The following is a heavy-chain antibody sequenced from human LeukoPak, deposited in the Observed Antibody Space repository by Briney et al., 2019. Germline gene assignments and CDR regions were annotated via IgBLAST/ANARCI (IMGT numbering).Heavy chain of an antibody. CDR1: GYTFTGYY. D-gene: IGHD6-25*01. CDR2: INPNSGGT. Sequence: GSVKVSCKAPGYTFTGYYMHWVRQAPGQGLEWMGWINPNSGGTNYAQKFQGRVTMTGGTSISTAYMELSRLRSDDTAVYYCARDFERYSSDPNNWFDPWGQGTLVTVSS. J-gene: IGHJ5*02. CDR3: ARDFERYSSDPNNWFDP. V-gene: IGHV1-2*02.